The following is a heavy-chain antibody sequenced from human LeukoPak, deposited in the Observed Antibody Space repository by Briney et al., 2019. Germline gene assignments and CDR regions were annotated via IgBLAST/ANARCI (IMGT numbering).Heavy chain of an antibody. CDR3: ARGPWELLYYFDY. CDR1: GCTFSSYA. D-gene: IGHD1-26*01. CDR2: IMPIFGTT. J-gene: IGHJ4*02. Sequence: SVKVSCKASGCTFSSYAISWVRQAPGQGLEWMGRIMPIFGTTNYAQKLQGRVTITTDESTSTAYMELSSLRSEDMAVYYCARGPWELLYYFDYWGQGTLVTVSS. V-gene: IGHV1-69*05.